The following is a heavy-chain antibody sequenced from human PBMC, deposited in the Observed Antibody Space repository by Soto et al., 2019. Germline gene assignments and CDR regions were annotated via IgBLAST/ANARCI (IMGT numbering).Heavy chain of an antibody. D-gene: IGHD3-10*01. V-gene: IGHV3-21*01. CDR3: ARDILSGGAYPDS. CDR2: ISSGSSYI. Sequence: LRLSCAASGFTFSTYTMNWVRQAPGKGLEWISSISSGSSYIYYAGSVKGRFTISRDNAKNSLFLQMNSLRADDTAVYYCARDILSGGAYPDSWGQGTKVTVS. CDR1: GFTFSTYT. J-gene: IGHJ5*01.